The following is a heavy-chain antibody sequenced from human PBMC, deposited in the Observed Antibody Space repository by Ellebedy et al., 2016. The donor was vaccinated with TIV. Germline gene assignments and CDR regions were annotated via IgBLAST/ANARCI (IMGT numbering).Heavy chain of an antibody. V-gene: IGHV4-4*07. J-gene: IGHJ3*02. CDR3: ARGRIAARPDDAFDI. CDR2: IYTSGST. D-gene: IGHD6-6*01. CDR1: GDSISSYY. Sequence: SETLSLTCAVSGDSISSYYWSWIRQPAGKGLEWIGRIYTSGSTNYNPSLKSRVTISVDTSKNQFSLKLSSVTAADTAVYYCARGRIAARPDDAFDIWGQGTMVTVSS.